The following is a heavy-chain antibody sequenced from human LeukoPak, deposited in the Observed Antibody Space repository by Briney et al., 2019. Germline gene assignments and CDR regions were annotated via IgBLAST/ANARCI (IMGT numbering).Heavy chain of an antibody. V-gene: IGHV3-33*01. D-gene: IGHD3-16*01. CDR1: GFTFSSYG. Sequence: GGSLRLSCAASGFTFSSYGMHWVRQAPGKGLEWVAVIWYDGSNKYYADSVKGRFTISRGNSKNTLYLQMNSLRAEDTAMYYCARDFGGPINYWGQGTLVTVSS. CDR2: IWYDGSNK. J-gene: IGHJ4*02. CDR3: ARDFGGPINY.